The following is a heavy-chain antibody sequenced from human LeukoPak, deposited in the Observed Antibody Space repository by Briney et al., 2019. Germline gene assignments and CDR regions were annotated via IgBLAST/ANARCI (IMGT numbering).Heavy chain of an antibody. J-gene: IGHJ5*01. Sequence: GGSLRLSCAASGFTFSNYAMSWVRQAPGKGLEWVSAISGSGDSTYYADSVKGRFTISRDNSRNTLYLQMNSLRAEDTAVYYCAKGEYSYGYANWFDPWGQGTLVTVSS. CDR2: ISGSGDST. CDR3: AKGEYSYGYANWFDP. V-gene: IGHV3-23*01. CDR1: GFTFSNYA. D-gene: IGHD5-18*01.